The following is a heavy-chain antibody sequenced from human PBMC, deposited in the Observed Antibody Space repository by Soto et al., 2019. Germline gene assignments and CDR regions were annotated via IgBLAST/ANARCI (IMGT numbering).Heavy chain of an antibody. V-gene: IGHV3-23*01. CDR1: GFTFSSYA. CDR2: IDCSGGYT. D-gene: IGHD3-16*01. Sequence: EVRLLESGGGLAQPGGSLRLSCAASGFTFSSYAMGWVRQAPGKGLEWVSVIDCSGGYTSFADSVKGRFTISRDNSENILYLYMNSLRDEDTARYYCAKATVAAAYVETSPFDFWGQGTLVTVSS. CDR3: AKATVAAAYVETSPFDF. J-gene: IGHJ4*02.